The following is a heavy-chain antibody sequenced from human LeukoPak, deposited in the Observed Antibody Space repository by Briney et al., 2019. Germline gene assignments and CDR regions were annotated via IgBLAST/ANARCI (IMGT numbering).Heavy chain of an antibody. D-gene: IGHD3-10*01. CDR2: IYHSGRT. CDR3: ARGGYYGSGNDFRFDP. V-gene: IGHV4-38-2*02. CDR1: GYSISSGYY. J-gene: IGHJ5*02. Sequence: SETLSLTCTVSGYSISSGYYWGWIRQPPGKGLEWIGSIYHSGRTFYNPSLKSRVTISVDTSKNQFSLKLTSVTAADTAVYFCARGGYYGSGNDFRFDPWGQGTLVTVSS.